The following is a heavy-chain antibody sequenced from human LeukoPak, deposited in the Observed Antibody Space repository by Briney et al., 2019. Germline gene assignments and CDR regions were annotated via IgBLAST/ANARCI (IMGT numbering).Heavy chain of an antibody. CDR3: ARRPGGYQGSEY. J-gene: IGHJ4*01. D-gene: IGHD2-15*01. CDR2: NYPGDSDT. CDR1: GNSFNNYW. V-gene: IGHV5-51*01. Sequence: GESLKISCNGSGNSFNNYWIGWVRQMPGKGLEWVGINYPGDSDTRYSPSFQGQVTISSDKSISTAYLQWSSLKASDTAMYYCARRPGGYQGSEYWGHRALVTASS.